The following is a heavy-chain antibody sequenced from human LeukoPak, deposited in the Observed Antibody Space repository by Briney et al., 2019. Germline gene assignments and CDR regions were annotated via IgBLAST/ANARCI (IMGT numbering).Heavy chain of an antibody. CDR3: ARHGPYCSSTSCYFIV. Sequence: SETLSLTCTVSGDSISSRNIYWGWIRQAPGKGLEWIGTVYHSGSTYYNPSLETRVIISADTSKNQLSLGLSSVTAADTAVYYCARHGPYCSSTSCYFIVWGQGTLVTVSS. D-gene: IGHD2-2*01. J-gene: IGHJ1*01. V-gene: IGHV4-39*01. CDR2: VYHSGST. CDR1: GDSISSRNIY.